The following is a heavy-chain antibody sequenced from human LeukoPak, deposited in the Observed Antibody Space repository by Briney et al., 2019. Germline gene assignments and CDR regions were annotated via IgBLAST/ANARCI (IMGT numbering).Heavy chain of an antibody. CDR2: INHSGST. Sequence: SETLSLTCAVYGGSFSGYCWSWIRQPPGKGLEWIGGINHSGSTNYNPSLKRRVTISVDTSKNQFSLQLSSMTAADTAVYYCAQVSYCGGDCYSDYYYGMDVWGQGNTVAVSS. CDR1: GGSFSGYC. V-gene: IGHV4-34*01. J-gene: IGHJ6*01. D-gene: IGHD2-21*02. CDR3: AQVSYCGGDCYSDYYYGMDV.